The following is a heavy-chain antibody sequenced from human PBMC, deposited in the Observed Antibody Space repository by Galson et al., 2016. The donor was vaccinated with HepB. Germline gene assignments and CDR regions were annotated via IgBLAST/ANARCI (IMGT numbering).Heavy chain of an antibody. Sequence: SLRLSCAASGFNVSSYALHWVRQAPGKGLEYFSGISSVAGTTYYVDSVRGRFTISRDNSKNTLYGQMNSLRDEDTAVYFCVARKVRDFILVEYWGQGTLVTFSS. J-gene: IGHJ4*02. V-gene: IGHV3-64*05. CDR3: VARKVRDFILVEY. CDR1: GFNVSSYA. D-gene: IGHD2-21*01. CDR2: ISSVAGTT.